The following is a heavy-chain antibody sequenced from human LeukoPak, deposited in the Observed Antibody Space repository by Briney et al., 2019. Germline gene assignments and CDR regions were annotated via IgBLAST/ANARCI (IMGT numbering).Heavy chain of an antibody. CDR2: IYYSGST. Sequence: TSETLSLTCTVSGGSISSSSYYWGWIRQPPGKGLEWIGSIYYSGSTNYNPSLTSRVTMSVDTSKNQFSLKLSSVTATDTAVYYCARGGYSSSNWFDPWGPGTLVTVSS. D-gene: IGHD6-13*01. CDR1: GGSISSSSYY. CDR3: ARGGYSSSNWFDP. J-gene: IGHJ5*02. V-gene: IGHV4-39*07.